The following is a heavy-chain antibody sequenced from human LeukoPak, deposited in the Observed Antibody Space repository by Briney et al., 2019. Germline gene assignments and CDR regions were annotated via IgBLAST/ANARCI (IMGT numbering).Heavy chain of an antibody. V-gene: IGHV4-31*03. CDR2: IYYSGST. D-gene: IGHD3-10*01. CDR1: GGSISSGGYY. J-gene: IGHJ4*02. CDR3: ARALPSPTMVGGVNFGY. Sequence: SETLSLTCTVSGGSISSGGYYWSWIRQHPGKGLEWIGYIYYSGSTYYNPSLKSRVTISVDTSKNQFSLKLSSVTAADTAVYYCARALPSPTMVGGVNFGYWGQGTLVTVSS.